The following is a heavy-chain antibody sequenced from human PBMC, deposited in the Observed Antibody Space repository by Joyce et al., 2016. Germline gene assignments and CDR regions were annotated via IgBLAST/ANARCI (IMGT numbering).Heavy chain of an antibody. CDR3: ARVGDTNAFDV. J-gene: IGHJ3*01. CDR1: GFSFRTYS. Sequence: EVQLVESGGGLVKPGGSLRPSCAASGFSFRTYSMNWVRQAPGKGLEWVSSITDSSSYLYYADSVKGRFTISRDNAKKSLYLQMNSLRAEDTAFYYCARVGDTNAFDVWGQGTLVTVSS. CDR2: ITDSSSYL. D-gene: IGHD3-10*01. V-gene: IGHV3-21*01.